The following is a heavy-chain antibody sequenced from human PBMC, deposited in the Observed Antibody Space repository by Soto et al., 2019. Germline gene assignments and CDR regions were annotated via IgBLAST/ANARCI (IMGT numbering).Heavy chain of an antibody. CDR2: INPNSGGT. Sequence: HWVRQAPGQGLEWMGWINPNSGGTNYAQKFQGWVTMTRDTSISTAYMELSRLRSDDTAVYYCARGGIVVVPAPHLFDYWGQGTLVTVSS. V-gene: IGHV1-2*04. D-gene: IGHD2-2*01. J-gene: IGHJ4*02. CDR3: ARGGIVVVPAPHLFDY.